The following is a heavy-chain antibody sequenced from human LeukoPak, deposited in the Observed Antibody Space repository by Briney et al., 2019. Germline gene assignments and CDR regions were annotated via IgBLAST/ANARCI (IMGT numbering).Heavy chain of an antibody. CDR2: IGNSDGKT. J-gene: IGHJ5*02. CDR1: GFTFSSYA. V-gene: IGHV3-23*01. CDR3: AKEALEYSSSSNWFDP. Sequence: GGSLRLSCAASGFTFSSYAMSWVRQAPGKGLEWVSTIGNSDGKTYYADSVKGRFTISRDNSKNTLYLQMNSLRAEDTAVYYCAKEALEYSSSSNWFDPWAREPWSPSPQ. D-gene: IGHD6-6*01.